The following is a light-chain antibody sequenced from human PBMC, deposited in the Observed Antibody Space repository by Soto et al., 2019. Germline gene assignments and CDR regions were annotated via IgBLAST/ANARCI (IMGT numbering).Light chain of an antibody. CDR1: QSVSSN. CDR3: QQRSNWPPMYT. Sequence: EIVMTQSPATLSVSPGERATLSCRASQSVSSNLAWYQQKPGQAPRLLIYGASTRATGIPARFSGSGSGTEFTLTISSLEPEDFAVYYCQQRSNWPPMYTLGQGTKLEIK. CDR2: GAS. V-gene: IGKV3-15*01. J-gene: IGKJ2*01.